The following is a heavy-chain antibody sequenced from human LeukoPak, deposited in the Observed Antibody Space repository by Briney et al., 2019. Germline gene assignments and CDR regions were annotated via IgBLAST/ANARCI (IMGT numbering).Heavy chain of an antibody. Sequence: SETLSLTCTVSRGSISSSGYYWSWIRQPPGKGLEWIEYIYHSGSTYYNPSLKSRVTISVDRSKNQFSLKLSSVTAADTAVYYCARGEAYGYYDFLSGLRAFDIWGQGTMVSVSS. CDR2: IYHSGST. V-gene: IGHV4-30-2*01. CDR3: ARGEAYGYYDFLSGLRAFDI. CDR1: RGSISSSGYY. J-gene: IGHJ3*02. D-gene: IGHD3-3*01.